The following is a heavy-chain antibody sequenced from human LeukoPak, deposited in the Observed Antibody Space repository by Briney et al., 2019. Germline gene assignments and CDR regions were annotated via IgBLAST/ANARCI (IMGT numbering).Heavy chain of an antibody. D-gene: IGHD3-10*01. CDR3: ARAAVLWGVRHFDL. J-gene: IGHJ2*01. CDR2: IYYSGST. Sequence: SETLSLTCTVSGGSISSSSYYWGWIRQPPGKGLEWIGSIYYSGSTYYNPSLKSRVTISVDTSKNQFSLTLNSVTAADTAVYYCARAAVLWGVRHFDLWGRGTLVTVSS. V-gene: IGHV4-39*07. CDR1: GGSISSSSYY.